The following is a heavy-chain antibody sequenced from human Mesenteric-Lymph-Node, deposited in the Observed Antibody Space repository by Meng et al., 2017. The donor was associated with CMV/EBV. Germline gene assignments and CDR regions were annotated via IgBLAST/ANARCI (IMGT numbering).Heavy chain of an antibody. Sequence: GGSLRLSCAASGFTFSNFAMYWVRQPPGKGLEWVTVISYDGKNEYNADSVEGRFTISRDNFKNTLYLQMNNLRADDTAVYYCAKDLGSTYSYAYDYWGQGTLVTVSS. CDR3: AKDLGSTYSYAYDY. CDR2: ISYDGKNE. V-gene: IGHV3-30*04. J-gene: IGHJ4*02. D-gene: IGHD5-18*01. CDR1: GFTFSNFA.